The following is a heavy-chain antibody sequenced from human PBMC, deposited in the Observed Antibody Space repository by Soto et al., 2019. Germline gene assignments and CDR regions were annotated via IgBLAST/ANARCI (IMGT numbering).Heavy chain of an antibody. CDR1: GFTFSSYA. CDR2: ISGSGGST. D-gene: IGHD2-15*01. CDR3: AKMMVVAATQPFDY. V-gene: IGHV3-23*01. J-gene: IGHJ4*02. Sequence: EVQLLESGGGLVQPGGTLRHSCAATGFTFSSYAMSWVRQAPGKGLEWVSAISGSGGSTYYADSVKGRFTISRDNSKNTLYLQMNSLRAEDTAVYYCAKMMVVAATQPFDYWGQGTLVTVSS.